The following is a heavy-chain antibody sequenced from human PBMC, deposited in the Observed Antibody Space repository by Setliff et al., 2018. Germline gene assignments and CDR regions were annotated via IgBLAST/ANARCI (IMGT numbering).Heavy chain of an antibody. CDR1: GDSMSTYY. J-gene: IGHJ4*02. CDR2: LHTSGTT. D-gene: IGHD1-26*01. V-gene: IGHV4-4*08. Sequence: SQTLSLTCSVSGDSMSTYYWNWIRQSPGEGLEWIGRLHTSGTTDYNPSLKGRVTISADTSTNHFSLKLTSVTAADTAVYYCARDNTIVGATDYWGQGALVTVSS. CDR3: ARDNTIVGATDY.